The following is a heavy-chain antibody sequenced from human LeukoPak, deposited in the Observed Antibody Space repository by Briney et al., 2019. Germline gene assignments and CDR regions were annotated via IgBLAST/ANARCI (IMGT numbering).Heavy chain of an antibody. CDR2: IYHSGST. D-gene: IGHD3-22*01. V-gene: IGHV4-30-2*06. CDR3: ARGRYYYDSSLDY. J-gene: IGHJ4*02. Sequence: SETLSLTCAVSGGSISSGGYSWSWIRQSPGKGLEWIGYIYHSGSTYYNPSLKSRVTISVDRSKNQFSLKLDSVTAADTAVYYCARGRYYYDSSLDYWGQGTLVTVSS. CDR1: GGSISSGGYS.